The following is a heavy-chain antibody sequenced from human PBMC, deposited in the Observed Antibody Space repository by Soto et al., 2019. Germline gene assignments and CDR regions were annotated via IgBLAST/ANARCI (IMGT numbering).Heavy chain of an antibody. V-gene: IGHV4-38-2*02. Sequence: KPSETLSLTCAVSGYSISSGYYWGWIRQPPGKGLEWIGSNYHSGSTYYNPPLKSRVTISVDTSKNQFSLKLSSVTAADTAVYYCARDRLAVVVAATFRLAGYGMDVWGQGTTVTVSS. D-gene: IGHD2-15*01. J-gene: IGHJ6*02. CDR2: NYHSGST. CDR1: GYSISSGYY. CDR3: ARDRLAVVVAATFRLAGYGMDV.